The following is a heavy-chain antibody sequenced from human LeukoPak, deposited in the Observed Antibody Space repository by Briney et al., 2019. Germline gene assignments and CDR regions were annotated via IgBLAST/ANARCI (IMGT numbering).Heavy chain of an antibody. CDR3: AKGGSSAWNSYDY. CDR1: GFTISTYA. D-gene: IGHD6-19*01. CDR2: ITGGGNT. J-gene: IGHJ4*02. Sequence: GGSLRLSCVASGFTISTYAINWVRQVPGKGLAWVSTITGGGNTYYADSVKGRFTISRDNSKNTLSLQMNSLRGEDTAIYYWAKGGSSAWNSYDYWGQGTLVTVSS. V-gene: IGHV3-23*01.